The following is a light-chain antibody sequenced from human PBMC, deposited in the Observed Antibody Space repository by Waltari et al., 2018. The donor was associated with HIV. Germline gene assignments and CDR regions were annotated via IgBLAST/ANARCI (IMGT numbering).Light chain of an antibody. J-gene: IGLJ3*02. Sequence: QSVLTQPPSVSGAPGQRVTISCTGSSSNIGAAYAVHWYQQLPGTAPKLLISGNSNRPSGVPDRFSGSKSGTSASLAITGLQAEDEADYYCQSYDSSRVFGGGTKLTVL. V-gene: IGLV1-40*01. CDR2: GNS. CDR3: QSYDSSRV. CDR1: SSNIGAAYA.